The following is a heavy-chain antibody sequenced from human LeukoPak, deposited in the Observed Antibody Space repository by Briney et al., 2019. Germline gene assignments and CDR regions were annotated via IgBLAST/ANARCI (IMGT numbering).Heavy chain of an antibody. J-gene: IGHJ6*03. Sequence: GGSLRLSCAASGFTFSSYSMNWVRQAPGKGLEWVSSISSSSSYIYYADPVKGRFTISRDNAKNSLYLQMNSLRAEDTAVYYCARDFFDFWSGYQDYYYYYMDVWGKGTTVTVSS. V-gene: IGHV3-21*01. CDR3: ARDFFDFWSGYQDYYYYYMDV. CDR2: ISSSSSYI. CDR1: GFTFSSYS. D-gene: IGHD3-3*01.